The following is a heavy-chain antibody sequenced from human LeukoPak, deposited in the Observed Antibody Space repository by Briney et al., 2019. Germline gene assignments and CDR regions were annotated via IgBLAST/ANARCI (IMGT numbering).Heavy chain of an antibody. CDR1: GFRFNFYS. D-gene: IGHD1-20*01. CDR2: ITNSGSTI. V-gene: IGHV3-48*02. CDR3: ARTNNWNPRFGMDV. Sequence: PGGSLRLSCAASGFRFNFYSMNWVRQAPGKGLEWLSYITNSGSTIHYADSVKSRFTISRDNAKNSLYLQMNSLRDKDTAVYYCARTNNWNPRFGMDVWGQGTTVTVSS. J-gene: IGHJ6*02.